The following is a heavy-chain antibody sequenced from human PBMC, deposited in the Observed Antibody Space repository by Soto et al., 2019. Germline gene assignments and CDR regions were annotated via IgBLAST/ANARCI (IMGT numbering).Heavy chain of an antibody. CDR3: ASDYYDSSGYTFGY. CDR2: IYYSGST. J-gene: IGHJ4*02. D-gene: IGHD3-22*01. Sequence: SETLSLTCTVSGGSISSSSYYWGWIRQPPGKGLEWIGSIYYSGSTYYNPSLKCRVTISVDTSKNQFSLKLSSVTAAETAVCYCASDYYDSSGYTFGYWGQGTLVTVSS. CDR1: GGSISSSSYY. V-gene: IGHV4-39*01.